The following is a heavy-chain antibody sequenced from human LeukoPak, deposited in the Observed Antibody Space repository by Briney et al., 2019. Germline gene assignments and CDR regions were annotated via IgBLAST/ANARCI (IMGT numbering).Heavy chain of an antibody. Sequence: GGSLRLSCAASGFTFSDYYISWIRQAPGKGLEWVSYISSSGNIIYYADSVKGRFTISRDNAKNSLYLQMNSLRADDTAVYYCARFAAGGSYYYYMDVWGKGTTVTVSS. CDR1: GFTFSDYY. CDR2: ISSSGNII. D-gene: IGHD6-25*01. J-gene: IGHJ6*03. CDR3: ARFAAGGSYYYYMDV. V-gene: IGHV3-11*04.